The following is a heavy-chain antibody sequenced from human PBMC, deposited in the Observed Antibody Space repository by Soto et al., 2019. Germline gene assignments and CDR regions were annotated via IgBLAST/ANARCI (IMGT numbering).Heavy chain of an antibody. CDR1: GYTFTSYG. D-gene: IGHD3-22*01. CDR3: AREGAFHYYDSITWCTPRDY. Sequence: ASVEVSCKASGYTFTSYGISWVRQAPGQGLEWMRWISGYNGNTNYAQKLQGRVTMTTDTSTSTAYMELRSLRSDDTAVYYCAREGAFHYYDSITWCTPRDYRGQ. CDR2: ISGYNGNT. J-gene: IGHJ4*01. V-gene: IGHV1-18*01.